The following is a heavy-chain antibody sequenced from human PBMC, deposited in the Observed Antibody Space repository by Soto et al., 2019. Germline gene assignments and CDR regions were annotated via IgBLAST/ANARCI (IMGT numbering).Heavy chain of an antibody. V-gene: IGHV3-66*02. CDR1: GFSVNSDY. J-gene: IGHJ4*02. CDR3: AKLASSGYHSPPLDY. Sequence: PGGSLRLSCAASGFSVNSDYMSWVRQAPGKGLEWVSVIFPGGTTYYADSVKGRFTISKDSSKNTQYLQMNNLRAEDTAVYYCAKLASSGYHSPPLDYWGQGTLVSVSS. CDR2: IFPGGTT. D-gene: IGHD3-22*01.